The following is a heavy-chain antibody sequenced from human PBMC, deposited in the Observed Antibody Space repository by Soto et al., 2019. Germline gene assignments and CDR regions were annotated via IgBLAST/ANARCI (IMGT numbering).Heavy chain of an antibody. V-gene: IGHV4-59*01. J-gene: IGHJ5*02. CDR1: GGSISSYY. CDR2: IYYSGST. D-gene: IGHD3-3*01. Sequence: SETLSLTCTVSGGSISSYYWSWIRQPPGKGLEWIGYIYYSGSTNYNPSLKSRVTISVDTSKNQFSLKLSSVTAAGTAAYYCARYYDFWSGYPTFNWFDPWGQGTLVTVSS. CDR3: ARYYDFWSGYPTFNWFDP.